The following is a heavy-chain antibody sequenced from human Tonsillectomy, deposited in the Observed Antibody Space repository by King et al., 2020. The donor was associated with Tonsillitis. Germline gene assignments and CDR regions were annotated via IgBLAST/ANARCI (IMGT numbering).Heavy chain of an antibody. V-gene: IGHV5-51*03. Sequence: VQLVESGAEVKKPGESLKISCKGSRYNFTNYWIGWVRQMPGKGLEWMGIIYPGDSDTRDSPSFQGQVTISADKSISTAYLQWSSLKAADTAMDYCARLSSGSPSYFEYWGQGTQVTVSS. J-gene: IGHJ4*02. CDR2: IYPGDSDT. D-gene: IGHD3-22*01. CDR3: ARLSSGSPSYFEY. CDR1: RYNFTNYW.